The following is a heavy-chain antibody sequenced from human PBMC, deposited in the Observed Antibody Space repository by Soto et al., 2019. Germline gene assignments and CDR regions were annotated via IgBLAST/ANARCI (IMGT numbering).Heavy chain of an antibody. J-gene: IGHJ6*02. Sequence: QVQLVQSAGEVKKPGASVKVSCKSSGYTFIRYGITWVRQAPGQGLERMGSISTYNDYTIYAQKLQGRVTMTTDTSTRSVYLELRSLKADDTAVYYGERGGYYDNTCAKLSHYGLDVWRQGTSVTVSS. V-gene: IGHV1-18*01. CDR3: ERGGYYDNTCAKLSHYGLDV. CDR1: GYTFIRYG. D-gene: IGHD3-16*01. CDR2: ISTYNDYT.